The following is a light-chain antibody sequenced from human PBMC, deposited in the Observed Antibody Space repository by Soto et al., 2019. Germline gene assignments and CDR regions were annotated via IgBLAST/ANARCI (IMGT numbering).Light chain of an antibody. Sequence: PGERATLSCRASQSVSSSYLAWYQQKPGQAPRLLIYGASSRATGIPDRFSGSGSGTEFTLTISSLQSEDFAVYYCKQYKEWPPFTFGQGTRLEIK. CDR2: GAS. CDR1: QSVSSSY. CDR3: KQYKEWPPFT. V-gene: IGKV3D-15*01. J-gene: IGKJ5*01.